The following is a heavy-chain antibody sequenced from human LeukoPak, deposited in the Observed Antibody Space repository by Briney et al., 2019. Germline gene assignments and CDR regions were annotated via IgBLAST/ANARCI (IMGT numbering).Heavy chain of an antibody. CDR1: GFTLSSYA. D-gene: IGHD3-9*01. CDR3: ARGGNTYYDMPDNWFDP. J-gene: IGHJ5*02. Sequence: GGSLRLSCAASGFTLSSYAMHWVRQAPGKGLEWVAVISYDGSNKYYADSVKGRFTISRDNSKNTLYLQMNSLRAEDTAVYYCARGGNTYYDMPDNWFDPWGQGTLVTVSS. CDR2: ISYDGSNK. V-gene: IGHV3-30*04.